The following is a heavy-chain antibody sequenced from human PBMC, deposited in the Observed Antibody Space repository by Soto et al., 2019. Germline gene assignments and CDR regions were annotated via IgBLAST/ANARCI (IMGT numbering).Heavy chain of an antibody. CDR1: GFTFSTYA. D-gene: IGHD3-22*01. V-gene: IGHV3-23*01. J-gene: IGHJ3*02. CDR2: ISGGGGST. CDR3: AKDIDSSGYYYINNAFDI. Sequence: GGSLRLSCAASGFTFSTYAMNWVRRAPGKGLEWVSSISGGGGSTYYADSVKGRFTISRDNSKSTLYLQMYSLRAEDTAVYYCAKDIDSSGYYYINNAFDIWGQGTMVTVSS.